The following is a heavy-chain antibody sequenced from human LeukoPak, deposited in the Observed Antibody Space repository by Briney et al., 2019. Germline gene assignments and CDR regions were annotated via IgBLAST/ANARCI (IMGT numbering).Heavy chain of an antibody. V-gene: IGHV1-69*05. J-gene: IGHJ6*03. CDR2: IIPIFGTA. Sequence: SVKVSCKASGGTFSSYAISWVRQAPGQGLEWMGGIIPIFGTANYAQKFQGRVTITTDESTSTAYMELSSLRSEDTAVYYCARDPLEAAMAPYYYYYMDIWGKGTTVTVSS. CDR3: ARDPLEAAMAPYYYYYMDI. CDR1: GGTFSSYA. D-gene: IGHD5-18*01.